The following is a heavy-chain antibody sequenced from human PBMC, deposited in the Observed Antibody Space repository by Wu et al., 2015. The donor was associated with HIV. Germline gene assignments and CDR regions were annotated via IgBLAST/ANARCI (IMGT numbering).Heavy chain of an antibody. D-gene: IGHD3-10*01. V-gene: IGHV1-8*01. CDR2: MNSNNGKT. CDR1: GYTITTYD. J-gene: IGHJ6*02. Sequence: QVQLVQSGAEVKKPGASVKVSCQASGYTITTYDFNWVRQAPGQGLEWMGWMNSNNGKTGYGQKFQGRVAMTRNISTRTAYMELSDLKPEDTAVYYCATSYYGSGSYPTFYYYYAMDVWGQGTTVTVSS. CDR3: ATSYYGSGSYPTFYYYYAMDV.